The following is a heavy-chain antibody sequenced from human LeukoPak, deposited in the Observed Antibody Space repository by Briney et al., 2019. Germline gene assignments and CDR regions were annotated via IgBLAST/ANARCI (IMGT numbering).Heavy chain of an antibody. CDR2: IRSKAYGGTT. J-gene: IGHJ6*04. CDR3: TRDKVVVVAATKGDYYYGMDV. V-gene: IGHV3-49*04. CDR1: GFTFGDYA. D-gene: IGHD2-15*01. Sequence: GGSLRLSCPASGFTFGDYAMSWVRQAPGKGLEWVGFIRSKAYGGTTEYAASVKGRFTISRDDSKSIAYLQMNSLKTEDTAVYYCTRDKVVVVAATKGDYYYGMDVWGKGTTVTVSS.